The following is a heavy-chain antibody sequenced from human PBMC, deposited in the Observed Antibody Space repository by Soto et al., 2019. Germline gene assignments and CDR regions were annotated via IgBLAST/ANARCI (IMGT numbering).Heavy chain of an antibody. CDR3: ARSLPGGTVFYMDI. V-gene: IGHV4-31*03. J-gene: IGHJ6*03. CDR2: IYYSGTA. CDR1: GGSITGGVSY. D-gene: IGHD1-26*01. Sequence: QLQLRESGPGLVQPAQTLSLTCTVAGGSITGGVSYWTWVRQHPGKGLEWVGHIYYSGTAYYNPSLKRRVALAVDPSQNRFSLKLSSVTAADAAIYFCARSLPGGTVFYMDIWGEGTTVTVSS.